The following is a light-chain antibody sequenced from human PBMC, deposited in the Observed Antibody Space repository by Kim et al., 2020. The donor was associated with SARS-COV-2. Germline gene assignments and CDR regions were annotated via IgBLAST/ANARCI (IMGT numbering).Light chain of an antibody. CDR2: GAS. J-gene: IGKJ1*01. Sequence: DILMTQSPVTLSVSPGERATLSCRASQSVDNNLAWYQHKPGQSPSLLIFGASTRATGTPDRFSGSGSGTEVTLSISSLQSEDFAVYYCQQYHDYSWTFGQGTKVEIK. V-gene: IGKV3-15*01. CDR3: QQYHDYSWT. CDR1: QSVDNN.